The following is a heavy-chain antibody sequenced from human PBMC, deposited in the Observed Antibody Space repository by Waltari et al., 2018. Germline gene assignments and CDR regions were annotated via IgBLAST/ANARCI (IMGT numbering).Heavy chain of an antibody. CDR2: INQDGSEK. J-gene: IGHJ5*02. CDR3: ARGVASMIRGVVDWFDP. Sequence: EVQLVESGGGLVQPGGFLRLSCAASGFSFSSYWMSWVRQAPGKGLEWVANINQDGSEKHYVDSVKGRFTVSRDNAKSSLYLQMNSLRADDTAVYYCARGVASMIRGVVDWFDPWGQGTLVTVSS. CDR1: GFSFSSYW. V-gene: IGHV3-7*01. D-gene: IGHD3-10*01.